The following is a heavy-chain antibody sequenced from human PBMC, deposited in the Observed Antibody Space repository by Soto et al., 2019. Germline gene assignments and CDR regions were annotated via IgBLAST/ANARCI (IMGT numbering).Heavy chain of an antibody. Sequence: EVQLVEPGGGLVKPGGSLRLSCAASGFTFSSYRRTWVRQPPGKGLEWVPSISSSSSNIYYADSVKGRFTISKDNAKNALYLQMNSLRAEDTAVYYCARSLTTSVASYYYYGMDVWGQGTTVTVSS. V-gene: IGHV3-21*01. CDR3: ARSLTTSVASYYYYGMDV. J-gene: IGHJ6*02. CDR1: GFTFSSYR. CDR2: ISSSSSNI. D-gene: IGHD2-15*01.